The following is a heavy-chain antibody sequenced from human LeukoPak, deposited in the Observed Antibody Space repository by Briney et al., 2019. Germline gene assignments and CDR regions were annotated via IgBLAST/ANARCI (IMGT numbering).Heavy chain of an antibody. CDR1: GGSFSGYY. CDR3: ARDPWGSYYVDY. CDR2: INHSGST. V-gene: IGHV4-34*01. D-gene: IGHD3-16*01. Sequence: SETLSLTCAVYGGSFSGYYWSWIRQPPGKGLEWIGEINHSGSTNYNPSLKSRVTISVDTSKNQFSLKLSSVTAADTAVYYCARDPWGSYYVDYWGQGTLATVSS. J-gene: IGHJ4*02.